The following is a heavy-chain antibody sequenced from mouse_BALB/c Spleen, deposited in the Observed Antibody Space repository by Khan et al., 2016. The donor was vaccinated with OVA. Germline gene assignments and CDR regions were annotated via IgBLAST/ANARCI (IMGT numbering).Heavy chain of an antibody. Sequence: QVQLQQPGAELVKPGASVKLSCKASGYTFTSYWMHWVKQRPGQGLEWIGYINPNNGRAHQNEKFKSKATLTVDKSSSTAYMQHSSLTSEDSAVHYCARGGYGSLAYWGQGTLVTVSA. CDR1: GYTFTSYW. V-gene: IGHV1S81*02. J-gene: IGHJ3*01. CDR3: ARGGYGSLAY. D-gene: IGHD2-10*02. CDR2: INPNNGRA.